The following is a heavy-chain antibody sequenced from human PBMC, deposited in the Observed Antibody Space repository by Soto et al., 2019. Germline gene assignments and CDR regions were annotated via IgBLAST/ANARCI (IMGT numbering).Heavy chain of an antibody. Sequence: EMQLADSGGGLVQPGRSLRLSCAASGFIFDDYAMHWVRQSPGKGLEWVSGISWNSGRVGYAASVKGRFTISRDNAKNSLFLQMNSLRGEDTAFYHCVKDAFSGLSSAEFNGDYWGQGTLVTVSS. V-gene: IGHV3-9*01. CDR1: GFIFDDYA. J-gene: IGHJ4*02. CDR3: VKDAFSGLSSAEFNGDY. D-gene: IGHD3-3*02. CDR2: ISWNSGRV.